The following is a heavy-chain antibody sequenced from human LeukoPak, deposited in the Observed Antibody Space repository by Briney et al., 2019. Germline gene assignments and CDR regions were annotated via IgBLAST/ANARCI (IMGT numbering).Heavy chain of an antibody. CDR1: GFTFSSYE. CDR3: ARASPDIVVVVAATSDAFDI. D-gene: IGHD2-15*01. CDR2: ISSSGSTI. J-gene: IGHJ3*02. V-gene: IGHV3-48*03. Sequence: GGSLRLSCAASGFTFSSYEMNWVRQAPGKGLEWVSYISSSGSTIYYADSVKGRFTISRDNAKNSLYLQMNSLRAEDTAVYYCARASPDIVVVVAATSDAFDIWGQGTMVTVSS.